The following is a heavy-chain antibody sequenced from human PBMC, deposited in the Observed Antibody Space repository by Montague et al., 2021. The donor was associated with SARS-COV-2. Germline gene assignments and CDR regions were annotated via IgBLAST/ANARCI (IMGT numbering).Heavy chain of an antibody. CDR3: AKALMTYGGNSPVDQ. CDR1: GFTFSDYY. D-gene: IGHD4-23*01. CDR2: ISDTGSTI. J-gene: IGHJ4*02. Sequence: SLRLSCSASGFTFSDYYMNWIRQAPGQGLEWISYISDTGSTIYYXDSVKGRFAVSRDNTKNSLYLQMNSLRAEDTAVYYCAKALMTYGGNSPVDQGGQGTLVTVSS. V-gene: IGHV3-11*01.